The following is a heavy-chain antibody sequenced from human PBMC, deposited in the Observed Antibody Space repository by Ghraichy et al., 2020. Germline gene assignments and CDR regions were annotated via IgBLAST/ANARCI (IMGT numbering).Heavy chain of an antibody. CDR2: IYYSGTT. CDR3: ARLPDPYYYGSGSYPPYDADY. V-gene: IGHV4-39*01. D-gene: IGHD3-10*01. J-gene: IGHJ4*02. CDR1: GASISSSGYY. Sequence: SETLSLNCTVSGASISSSGYYWGWIRQAPGKGLEWIGSIYYSGTTYYNPSLKSRVTISVDTSKNQFSLKLRSVTAADTAVYYCARLPDPYYYGSGSYPPYDADYWGQGTLVTVSP.